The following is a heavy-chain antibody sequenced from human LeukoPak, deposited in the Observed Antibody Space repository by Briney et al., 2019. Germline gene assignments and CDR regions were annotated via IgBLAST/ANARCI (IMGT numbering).Heavy chain of an antibody. CDR2: INQDGSEK. J-gene: IGHJ4*02. D-gene: IGHD5-12*01. V-gene: IGHV3-7*02. CDR3: ASRRLAVATTRAFDC. Sequence: GGSLRLSCAASGFTFTTYWMTWVRQAPGKGLEWVANINQDGSEKYYVDSVKGRFTISRDNAKKSLYLQMNSLRAEDTAVYYCASRRLAVATTRAFDCWGQGTLVTVSS. CDR1: GFTFTTYW.